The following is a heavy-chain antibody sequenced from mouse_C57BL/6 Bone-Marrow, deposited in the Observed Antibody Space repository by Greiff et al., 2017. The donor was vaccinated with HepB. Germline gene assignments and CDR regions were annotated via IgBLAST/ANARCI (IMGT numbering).Heavy chain of an antibody. CDR1: GFTFSSYG. CDR3: ARRRGGGTTVVAKRDAMDY. D-gene: IGHD1-1*01. CDR2: ISSGGSYT. Sequence: EVKLVESGGDLVKPGGSLKLSCAASGFTFSSYGMSWVRQTPDKRLEWVATISSGGSYTYYPDSVKGRFTISRDNAKNTLYLQMSSLKSEDTAMYYCARRRGGGTTVVAKRDAMDYWGQGTSVTVSS. V-gene: IGHV5-6*02. J-gene: IGHJ4*01.